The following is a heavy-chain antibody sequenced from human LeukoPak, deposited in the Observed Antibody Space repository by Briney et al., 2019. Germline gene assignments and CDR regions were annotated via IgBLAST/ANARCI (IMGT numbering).Heavy chain of an antibody. J-gene: IGHJ4*02. Sequence: SETLSLTCAVYGGSFSGYYWSWIRQPPGKGLEWIGEINHSGSTNYNPSLKSRVTISVDTSKNQFSLKLSSVTAADTAVYYCARGGGTYYYGSGSYYRGPIFDHWGQGTLVTVSS. V-gene: IGHV4-34*01. D-gene: IGHD3-10*01. CDR1: GGSFSGYY. CDR3: ARGGGTYYYGSGSYYRGPIFDH. CDR2: INHSGST.